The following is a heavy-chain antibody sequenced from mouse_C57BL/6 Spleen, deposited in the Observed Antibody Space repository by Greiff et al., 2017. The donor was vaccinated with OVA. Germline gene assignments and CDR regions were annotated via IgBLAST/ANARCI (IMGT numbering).Heavy chain of an antibody. D-gene: IGHD2-3*01. CDR1: GYTFTSYW. CDR2: IYPGSGST. J-gene: IGHJ1*03. CDR3: ARGDLGLLPYWYFDV. V-gene: IGHV1-55*01. Sequence: QVQLQQSGAELVKPGASVKMSCKASGYTFTSYWITWVKQRPGQGLEWIGDIYPGSGSTNYNEKFKSKATLTVDTSSSTAYMQLSSLTSEDSAVYYCARGDLGLLPYWYFDVWGTGTTVTVSS.